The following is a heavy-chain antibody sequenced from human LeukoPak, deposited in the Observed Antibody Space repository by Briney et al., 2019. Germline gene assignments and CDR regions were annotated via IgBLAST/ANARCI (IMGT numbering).Heavy chain of an antibody. CDR1: GFTFSSYG. Sequence: TGGSLRLSCAASGFTFSSYGMTWVRQAPGKGLEWVSGISGSGDSTDYADSVKGRFTVSRDKSKKMVYLQMNSPRAEDTAVYYCAKARLVQYFDYWGQGTLVTVSS. D-gene: IGHD6-6*01. CDR3: AKARLVQYFDY. J-gene: IGHJ4*02. V-gene: IGHV3-23*01. CDR2: ISGSGDST.